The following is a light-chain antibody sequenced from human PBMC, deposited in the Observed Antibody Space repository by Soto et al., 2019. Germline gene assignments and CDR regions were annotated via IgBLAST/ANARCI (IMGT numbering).Light chain of an antibody. CDR3: QEYNSYSS. V-gene: IGKV1-5*03. CDR2: KAS. J-gene: IGKJ4*01. CDR1: QSISSW. Sequence: DIQMTQPPSTLSASVGDRVTITCRASQSISSWLAWYQQRPGKAPKLLIYKASQRLETEVPSRFSGSGSGTEFTLTISGLQPEDFATYYCQEYNSYSSFGGGTKVEMK.